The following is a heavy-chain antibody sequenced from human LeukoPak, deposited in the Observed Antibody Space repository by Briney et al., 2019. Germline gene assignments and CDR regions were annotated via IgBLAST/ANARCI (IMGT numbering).Heavy chain of an antibody. CDR1: GFTFSSYA. Sequence: GGSLRLSCAASGFTFSSYAMSWVRQAPGKGLEWVAVISYDGSNKYYADSVKGRFTISRDNSKNTLYLQMNSLRAEDTAVYYCARDEIPYDSSGYYYGAIDYWGQGTLVTVSS. V-gene: IGHV3-30-3*01. CDR3: ARDEIPYDSSGYYYGAIDY. CDR2: ISYDGSNK. J-gene: IGHJ4*02. D-gene: IGHD3-22*01.